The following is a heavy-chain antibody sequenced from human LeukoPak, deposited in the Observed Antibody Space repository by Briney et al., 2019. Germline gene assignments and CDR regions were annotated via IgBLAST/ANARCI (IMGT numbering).Heavy chain of an antibody. J-gene: IGHJ5*02. Sequence: ASVKVSCKASGGTFSSYTISWVRQAPGQGLEWMGRIIPILGIANYAQKYQGRVTITADKSTSTAYMELSRLRSEDTAVYYCASLERYCSSTSCSKGKNWFDPWGQGTLVTVSS. V-gene: IGHV1-69*02. CDR2: IIPILGIA. CDR3: ASLERYCSSTSCSKGKNWFDP. CDR1: GGTFSSYT. D-gene: IGHD2-2*01.